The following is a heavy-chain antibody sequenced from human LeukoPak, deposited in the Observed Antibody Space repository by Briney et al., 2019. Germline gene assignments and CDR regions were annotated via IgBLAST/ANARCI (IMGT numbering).Heavy chain of an antibody. CDR3: ATLTTVTFDY. Sequence: GGSLRLSCTASGFTFSSYWMNWVRQAPGKGLEWVANIKQDGSEKYYVDSVKGRFTISRDNAKKSLYLQMNSLRAEDTAVYYCATLTTVTFDYWGQGTLVTVSS. V-gene: IGHV3-7*02. D-gene: IGHD4-17*01. J-gene: IGHJ4*02. CDR1: GFTFSSYW. CDR2: IKQDGSEK.